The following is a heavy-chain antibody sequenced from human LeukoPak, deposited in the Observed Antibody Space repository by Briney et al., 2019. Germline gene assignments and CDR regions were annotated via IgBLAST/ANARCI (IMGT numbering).Heavy chain of an antibody. J-gene: IGHJ4*02. CDR3: ARGQLRLGELSSTLYYSDY. V-gene: IGHV1-2*04. CDR2: INPNSGGT. Sequence: GASVKVSCKASGYTFTGYYMHWVRQAPGQGLEWMGWINPNSGGTNYAQKFQGWVTMTRDTSISTAYMELSRLRSDDTAVYYCARGQLRLGELSSTLYYSDYWGQGTLVTVSS. CDR1: GYTFTGYY. D-gene: IGHD3-16*02.